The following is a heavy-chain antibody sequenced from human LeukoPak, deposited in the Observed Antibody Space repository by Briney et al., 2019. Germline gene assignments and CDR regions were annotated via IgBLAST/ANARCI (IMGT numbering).Heavy chain of an antibody. D-gene: IGHD3/OR15-3a*01. CDR3: ASGLPRDD. CDR1: GXTFSSYC. J-gene: IGHJ4*02. Sequence: GGSLRLSCGASGXTFSSYCMHWVRQTPGKGLVWVSRISSDGSITSYADSVQGRFTISRDNAKNTLYLQMNSLTAEDTAVYYCASGLPRDDWGQGTLVTVSS. CDR2: ISSDGSIT. V-gene: IGHV3-74*01.